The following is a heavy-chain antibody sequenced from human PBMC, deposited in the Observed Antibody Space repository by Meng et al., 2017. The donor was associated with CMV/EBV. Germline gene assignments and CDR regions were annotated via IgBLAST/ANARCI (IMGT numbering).Heavy chain of an antibody. J-gene: IGHJ6*02. D-gene: IGHD3-3*01. CDR3: ARDSSISDFWSGYYVGGYYYYGMDV. CDR1: GFTFSSYW. Sequence: GESLKISCAASGFTFSSYWMHWVRQAPGKGLVWVSRINSDGSSTSYADSVKGRFTISRGNAKNTLYLQMNSLRAEDTAVYYCARDSSISDFWSGYYVGGYYYYGMDVWGQGTTVTVSS. V-gene: IGHV3-74*01. CDR2: INSDGSST.